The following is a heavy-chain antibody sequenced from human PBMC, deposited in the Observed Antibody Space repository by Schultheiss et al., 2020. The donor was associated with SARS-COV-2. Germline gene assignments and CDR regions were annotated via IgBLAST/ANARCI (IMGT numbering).Heavy chain of an antibody. CDR2: IYYSGTT. D-gene: IGHD3-10*01. CDR3: ARGVRGVIDY. Sequence: GSLRLSCAVYGGSFSSYYWSWIRQPPGKGLEWIGYIYYSGTTYYNPSLESRVTISVDTSKNQFSLKLSSVTAADTAVYYCARGVRGVIDYWGQGTLVTVSS. V-gene: IGHV4-34*01. CDR1: GGSFSSYY. J-gene: IGHJ4*02.